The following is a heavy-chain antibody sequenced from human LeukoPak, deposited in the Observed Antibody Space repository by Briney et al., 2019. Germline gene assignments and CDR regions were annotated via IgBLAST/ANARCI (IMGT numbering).Heavy chain of an antibody. CDR3: ARSNVDTEGYYYYYYMDV. Sequence: GGSLRLSCAASGFTFSSYAMSWVRQAPGKGLEWVSAISGSGGSTYYADSVKGRFTISRDNSKNTLYLQMNSLRAEDTAVYYCARSNVDTEGYYYYYYMDVWGKGTTVTISS. V-gene: IGHV3-23*01. CDR2: ISGSGGST. CDR1: GFTFSSYA. J-gene: IGHJ6*03. D-gene: IGHD4-11*01.